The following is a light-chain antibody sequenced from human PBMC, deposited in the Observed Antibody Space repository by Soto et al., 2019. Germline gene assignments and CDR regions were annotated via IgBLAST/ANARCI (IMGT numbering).Light chain of an antibody. CDR2: DAS. CDR3: QQRTSWPPWT. Sequence: EIVLTQFPAALSVSPGERATLSCWASQSVGLSLAWYQQKPGQAPRLLIYDASERASGIPARFSGSGSGTDFTLTISSLEPEDFAVYYCQQRTSWPPWTFGQGTKVDIK. V-gene: IGKV3-11*01. CDR1: QSVGLS. J-gene: IGKJ1*01.